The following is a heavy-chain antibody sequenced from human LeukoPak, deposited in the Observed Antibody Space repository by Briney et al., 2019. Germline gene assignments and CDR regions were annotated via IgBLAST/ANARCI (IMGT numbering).Heavy chain of an antibody. J-gene: IGHJ4*02. CDR1: GFTFSSYG. Sequence: GVTLRLSCAASGFTFSSYGMSWVRQAPGKGLEWVSAISGSGGSTYYADSVKGRFTISRDNSKNTLYLQMNSLRAEDTAVYYCAKDNDGYNLDYWGQGTLVTVSS. V-gene: IGHV3-23*01. CDR3: AKDNDGYNLDY. D-gene: IGHD5-24*01. CDR2: ISGSGGST.